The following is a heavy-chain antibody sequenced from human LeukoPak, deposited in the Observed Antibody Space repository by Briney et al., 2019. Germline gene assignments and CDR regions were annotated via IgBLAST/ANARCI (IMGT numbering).Heavy chain of an antibody. Sequence: ASVKVSCKASGYTFTSYYMHWVRQAPGQGLEWTGWINPNSGGTNYAQKFQGRVTMTRDTSISTAYMELSRLRSDDTAVYYCARSAVRIRYFDWGGVEYYFDYWGQGTLVTVSS. CDR3: ARSAVRIRYFDWGGVEYYFDY. CDR1: GYTFTSYY. J-gene: IGHJ4*02. D-gene: IGHD3-9*01. V-gene: IGHV1-2*02. CDR2: INPNSGGT.